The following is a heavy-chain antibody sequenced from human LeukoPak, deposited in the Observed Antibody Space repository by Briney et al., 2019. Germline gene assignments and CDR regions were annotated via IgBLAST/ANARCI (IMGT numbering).Heavy chain of an antibody. CDR2: ISGSGGST. D-gene: IGHD1-26*01. V-gene: IGHV3-23*01. CDR3: AKDDDSLSGSYVFDY. J-gene: IGHJ4*02. Sequence: LGGSLRLSCAASGFTFSSYAMSWVRQAPGKGLEWVSAISGSGGSTYYADSVKGRFTISRDNSKNTLYLQMNSLRAEDTAVYYCAKDDDSLSGSYVFDYWGQGTLVTVSS. CDR1: GFTFSSYA.